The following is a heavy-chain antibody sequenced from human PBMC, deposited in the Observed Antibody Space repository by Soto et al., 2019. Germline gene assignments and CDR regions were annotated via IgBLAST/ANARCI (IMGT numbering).Heavy chain of an antibody. Sequence: GASVKVSCKASGYTFTSYDINWVRQATGQGLEWMGWMNPNSGNTGYAQKFQGRVTMTRNTSISTAYMELSSLRSEDTAVYYCARELGIAVAGIRSWFEPWGQGTLVTVS. V-gene: IGHV1-8*01. CDR2: MNPNSGNT. D-gene: IGHD6-19*01. CDR1: GYTFTSYD. J-gene: IGHJ5*02. CDR3: ARELGIAVAGIRSWFEP.